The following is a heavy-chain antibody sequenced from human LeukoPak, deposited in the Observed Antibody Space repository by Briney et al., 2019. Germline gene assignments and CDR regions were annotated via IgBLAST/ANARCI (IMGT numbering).Heavy chain of an antibody. Sequence: ASVKISCKAPGYTFTGYYMHWVRQAPGQGLEWMGRINPNSGGTNYAQKFQGRVTMTRDTSISTAYMELSRLRSDDTAVYYCARNPYDYDAFDIWGQGTMVTVSS. D-gene: IGHD5-12*01. CDR1: GYTFTGYY. J-gene: IGHJ3*02. CDR2: INPNSGGT. V-gene: IGHV1-2*06. CDR3: ARNPYDYDAFDI.